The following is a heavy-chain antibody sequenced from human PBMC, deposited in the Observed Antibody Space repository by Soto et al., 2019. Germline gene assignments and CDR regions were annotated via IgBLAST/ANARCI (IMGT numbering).Heavy chain of an antibody. CDR3: ARGQCRRWLQSGCYYYYGMDV. CDR1: GWSFSGYY. D-gene: IGHD5-12*01. J-gene: IGHJ6*02. V-gene: IGHV4-34*01. CDR2: INHSGST. Sequence: SETLSLTCAVYGWSFSGYYWSWIRQPPGKGLEWIGEINHSGSTNYNPSLKSRVTISVDASKNQFSLKLSSVTAADTAVYYCARGQCRRWLQSGCYYYYGMDVLVQGTTVT.